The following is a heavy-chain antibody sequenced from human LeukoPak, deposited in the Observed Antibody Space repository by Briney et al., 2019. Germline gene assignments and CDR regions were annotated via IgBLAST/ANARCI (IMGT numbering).Heavy chain of an antibody. CDR2: IKQDGSEK. D-gene: IGHD2-15*01. V-gene: IGHV3-7*01. J-gene: IGHJ4*02. Sequence: GGSLRLSCAASGFTFSGHWMTWVRQAPGKGLEWVANIKQDGSEKYYGDSVKGRFTISRDNAKNSLFLQMNSLRAEDTAVYYCARFGYVAAVDLWGQGTLVTVSS. CDR1: GFTFSGHW. CDR3: ARFGYVAAVDL.